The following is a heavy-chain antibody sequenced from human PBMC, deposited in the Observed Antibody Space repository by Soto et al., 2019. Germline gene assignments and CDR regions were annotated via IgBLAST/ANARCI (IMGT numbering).Heavy chain of an antibody. V-gene: IGHV4-59*01. J-gene: IGHJ4*02. Sequence: SXTLSLTCTVSGGSINAYYWSWIRQPPGKGLEWIGYIYYTGTTNYNPSLKSRVTLSVDTSKNQFSLQLSSVTAADTAVYFCAGDIDYRFTNWGQGTPVTVSS. D-gene: IGHD3-16*02. CDR1: GGSINAYY. CDR2: IYYTGTT. CDR3: AGDIDYRFTN.